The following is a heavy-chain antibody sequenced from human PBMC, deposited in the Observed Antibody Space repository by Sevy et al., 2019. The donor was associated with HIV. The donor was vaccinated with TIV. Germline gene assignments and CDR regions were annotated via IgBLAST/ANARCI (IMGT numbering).Heavy chain of an antibody. CDR1: GFTFSSYA. CDR3: AKDWDIVVVPAANAAGYYYYGMDV. V-gene: IGHV3-23*01. Sequence: GGSLRLSCAASGFTFSSYAMSWVRQAPGKGLEWVSAISGSGGSTYYADSVKGRFTISRDNSKNTLYLQMNSLRAEDTAVYYCAKDWDIVVVPAANAAGYYYYGMDVWGQGTTVTVSS. D-gene: IGHD2-2*01. CDR2: ISGSGGST. J-gene: IGHJ6*02.